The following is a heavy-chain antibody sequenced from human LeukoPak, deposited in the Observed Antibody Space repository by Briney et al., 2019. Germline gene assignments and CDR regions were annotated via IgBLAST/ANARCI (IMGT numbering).Heavy chain of an antibody. CDR1: GFTFSRYA. J-gene: IGHJ4*02. Sequence: GGSLRLSCAASGFTFSRYAMSWVRQAPGKGLEWVSAISGSGGSTYYADSVKGRFTISRDNSKNTLYLQMNSLRAEDTAVYYCAKDRHRDGYISYFDYWGQGTLVTVSS. CDR3: AKDRHRDGYISYFDY. D-gene: IGHD5-24*01. V-gene: IGHV3-23*01. CDR2: ISGSGGST.